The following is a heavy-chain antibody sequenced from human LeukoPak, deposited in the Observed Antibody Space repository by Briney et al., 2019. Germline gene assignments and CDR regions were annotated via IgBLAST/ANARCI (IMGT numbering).Heavy chain of an antibody. Sequence: PRGSLRLSCADSGFTFSSYAMHWVRQAPGKGLERVADISYDGSNKYYADSVKGRFTISRDNSKNTLYLQRNSLRAEYTAGYYWAREAPRAFVGYDIQLYYCGQGTLVTVSS. CDR2: ISYDGSNK. J-gene: IGHJ4*02. CDR3: AREAPRAFVGYDIQLYY. V-gene: IGHV3-30*04. D-gene: IGHD3-22*01. CDR1: GFTFSSYA.